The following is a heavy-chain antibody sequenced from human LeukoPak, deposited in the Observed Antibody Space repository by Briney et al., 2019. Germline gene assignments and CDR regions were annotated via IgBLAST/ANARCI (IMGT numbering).Heavy chain of an antibody. CDR3: ARYYYDSSGYYYFDY. CDR1: GFTFSDYY. J-gene: IGHJ4*02. CDR2: ISSSGSTI. Sequence: PGGSLRLSCAASGFTFSDYYMNWIRQAPGKGLEWVSYISSSGSTIYYADSVKGRFTISRDNAKNSLYLQMNSLRAEDTAVYYCARYYYDSSGYYYFDYWGQGTLVTVSS. V-gene: IGHV3-11*04. D-gene: IGHD3-22*01.